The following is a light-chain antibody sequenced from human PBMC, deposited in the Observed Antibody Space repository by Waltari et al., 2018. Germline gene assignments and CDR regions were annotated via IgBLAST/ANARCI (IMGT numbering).Light chain of an antibody. J-gene: IGLJ2*01. CDR1: SSDVGGSNY. CDR2: DVR. Sequence: QSALTQHASVSGSPGQSITISCTGTSSDVGGSNYVSWYQQHPGKAPKLMIYDVRNRPSWVSNRFSGSKSGNTASLTISGLQAEDEADYYCSSYTSSSTVVFGGGTKLTVL. CDR3: SSYTSSSTVV. V-gene: IGLV2-14*03.